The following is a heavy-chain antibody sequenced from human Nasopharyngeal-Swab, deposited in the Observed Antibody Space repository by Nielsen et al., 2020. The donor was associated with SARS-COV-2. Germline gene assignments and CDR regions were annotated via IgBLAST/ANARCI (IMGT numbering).Heavy chain of an antibody. CDR1: GFTFSRYT. Sequence: GGSLRLSCAASGFTFSRYTMHWVRQAPGKGLEWVAVISYDGSNKYYADSVKGRFTISRDISKNTLYLQMNSLRAEDTAVFYCASTPLASSGYYYAFHYWGRGTLVTVSS. CDR2: ISYDGSNK. D-gene: IGHD3-22*01. J-gene: IGHJ4*02. V-gene: IGHV3-30-3*01. CDR3: ASTPLASSGYYYAFHY.